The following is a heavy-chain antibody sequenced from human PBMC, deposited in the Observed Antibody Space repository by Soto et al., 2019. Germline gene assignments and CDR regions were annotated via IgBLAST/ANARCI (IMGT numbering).Heavy chain of an antibody. CDR3: ASLITMVRGVIITDGMDV. D-gene: IGHD3-10*01. CDR1: GFTFSSYE. Sequence: GGSLRLSCAASGFTFSSYEMNWVRQAPGKGLEWVSYISSSGSTIYYADSVKGRFTISRDNAKNSLYLQMNSLRAEDTAVYYCASLITMVRGVIITDGMDVWGQGTRVTVSS. J-gene: IGHJ6*02. CDR2: ISSSGSTI. V-gene: IGHV3-48*03.